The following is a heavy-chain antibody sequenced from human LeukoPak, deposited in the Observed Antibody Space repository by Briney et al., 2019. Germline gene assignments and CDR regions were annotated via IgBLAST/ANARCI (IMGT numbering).Heavy chain of an antibody. CDR1: GFTFSSYA. Sequence: GGSLRLSCAASGFTFSSYAMHWVRQAPGKGLEWVALISYDGSNKYYADSVKGRFTISRDNSRNTLYLQMNSLRAEDTAVYYCAGTDAYDIWGRGTMVTVSS. V-gene: IGHV3-30*04. CDR3: AGTDAYDI. CDR2: ISYDGSNK. J-gene: IGHJ3*02.